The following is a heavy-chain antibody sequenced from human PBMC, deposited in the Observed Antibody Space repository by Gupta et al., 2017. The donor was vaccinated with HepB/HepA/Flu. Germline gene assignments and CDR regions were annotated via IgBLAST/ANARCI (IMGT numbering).Heavy chain of an antibody. CDR3: AREDKCFDP. CDR2: ISTFYGHT. CDR1: GYTFVNYG. Sequence: QFQLVQSAEEAKAPGASVKVSCRASGYTFVNYGISWVRQAPGQGLEWLGWISTFYGHTNYAPRFQGRVILTTDAATSTAFMELRSLTSAYTAGYYCAREDKCFDPWGQVTLVTVSS. V-gene: IGHV1-18*01. J-gene: IGHJ5*02.